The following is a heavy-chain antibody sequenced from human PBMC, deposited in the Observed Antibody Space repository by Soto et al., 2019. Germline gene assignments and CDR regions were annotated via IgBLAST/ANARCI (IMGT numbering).Heavy chain of an antibody. D-gene: IGHD2-8*01. J-gene: IGHJ4*02. CDR2: IYYSGNT. Sequence: VQLQESGPGLVKPSQTLSLTCTVSGDSITSGDYYWSWIRQPPGKGLVWIGYIYYSGNTNYNPSLKSRVIMSVATSKNQFSLKLTSVTAADKAVYYCASFVGLLWGGVSPAESWGSYYFDNWGQGTLVTVSS. V-gene: IGHV4-30-4*01. CDR3: ASFVGLLWGGVSPAESWGSYYFDN. CDR1: GDSITSGDYY.